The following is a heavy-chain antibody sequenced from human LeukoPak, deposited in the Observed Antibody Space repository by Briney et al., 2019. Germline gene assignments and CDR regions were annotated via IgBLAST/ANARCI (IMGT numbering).Heavy chain of an antibody. J-gene: IGHJ4*02. CDR2: ISSSSSYI. V-gene: IGHV3-21*01. CDR1: GFTFSSYS. Sequence: GGSLRLSCAASGFTFSSYSMNWVRQAPGEGLEWVSSISSSSSYIYYADSVKGRFTISRDNAKNSLYLQMNSLRAEDTAVYYCARVRGDTGPFDYWGQGTLVTVSS. D-gene: IGHD3-9*01. CDR3: ARVRGDTGPFDY.